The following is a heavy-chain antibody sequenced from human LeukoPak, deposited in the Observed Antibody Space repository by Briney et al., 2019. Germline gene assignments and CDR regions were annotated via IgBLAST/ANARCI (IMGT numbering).Heavy chain of an antibody. D-gene: IGHD6-19*01. CDR2: IYYSGST. V-gene: IGHV4-39*01. J-gene: IGHJ4*02. CDR3: AQTVAVAGTSYFDY. CDR1: GGSISSSSYY. Sequence: PSETLSLTCTVSGGSISSSSYYWGWIRQPPGKGLEWIGSIYYSGSTYYNPSLKSRVTISVDTSKNQFSLKLSSVTAADTAVYYCAQTVAVAGTSYFDYWGRGTLVTVSS.